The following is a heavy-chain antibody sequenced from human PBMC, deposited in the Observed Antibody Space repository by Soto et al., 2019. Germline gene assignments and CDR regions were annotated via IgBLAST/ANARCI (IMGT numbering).Heavy chain of an antibody. Sequence: EVQLVESGGGLVQPGGSLRLSCAASGFTFSDFWMHWVRQAPGKGLEWVSRIKRDGSTTNYADSVKGRFTVSRDNAKNTLDLEMDSLRVEETADYYCARGASTYYYEDVWGKGTTVTVSS. CDR1: GFTFSDFW. J-gene: IGHJ6*03. V-gene: IGHV3-74*01. CDR3: ARGASTYYYEDV. CDR2: IKRDGSTT.